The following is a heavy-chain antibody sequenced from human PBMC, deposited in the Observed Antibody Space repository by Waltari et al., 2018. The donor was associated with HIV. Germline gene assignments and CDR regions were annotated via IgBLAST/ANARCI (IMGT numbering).Heavy chain of an antibody. J-gene: IGHJ4*02. CDR1: GASISSRSYY. CDR2: IYYSGTA. Sequence: QLHLQESGPGLVTPSETLSLTCSVSGASISSRSYYWAWIRQPPGKGLEWIGAIYYSGTAYYNPSVKSRVSASLDASKNELSLKLTSVTATDTALYYCARLRFHSLYYFDSWGPGILVTVSS. D-gene: IGHD3-16*01. CDR3: ARLRFHSLYYFDS. V-gene: IGHV4-39*01.